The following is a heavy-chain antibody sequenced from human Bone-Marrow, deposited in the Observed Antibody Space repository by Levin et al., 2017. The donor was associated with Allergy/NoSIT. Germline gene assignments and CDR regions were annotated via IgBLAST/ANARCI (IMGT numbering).Heavy chain of an antibody. CDR3: AREGFDVWSGFWFDP. D-gene: IGHD3-3*01. CDR1: GDRVSSILAS. CDR2: TFYRSKWYS. V-gene: IGHV6-1*01. J-gene: IGHJ5*02. Sequence: SQTLSLTCVISGDRVSSILASWNWIRQSPSRGLEWLGRTFYRSKWYSDYAPSVRSRITVTPDTAKNQFTLQLNSVTPEDTAVYYCAREGFDVWSGFWFDPWGQGTLVTVSS.